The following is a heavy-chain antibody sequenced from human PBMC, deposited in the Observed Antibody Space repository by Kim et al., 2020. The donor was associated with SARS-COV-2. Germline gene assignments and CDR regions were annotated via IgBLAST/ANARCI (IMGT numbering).Heavy chain of an antibody. J-gene: IGHJ4*02. CDR2: ISTNTGNP. V-gene: IGHV7-4-1*02. D-gene: IGHD3-22*01. Sequence: ASVKVSCKASGYTFTSYAMNWVRQAPGQGLEWMGWISTNTGNPTYAQGFTGRFVFSLDTSVSTAYLQISSLKAEDTAVYYCARTTFDYYYGSGYFLDYWGQGTLVTVSS. CDR3: ARTTFDYYYGSGYFLDY. CDR1: GYTFTSYA.